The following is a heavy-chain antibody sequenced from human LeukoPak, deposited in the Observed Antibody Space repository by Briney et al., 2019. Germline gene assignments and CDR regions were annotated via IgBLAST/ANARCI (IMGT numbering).Heavy chain of an antibody. CDR3: ARVVVVAATPPGY. CDR1: GYTFTGYY. D-gene: IGHD2-15*01. J-gene: IGHJ4*02. CDR2: INPNSGGT. Sequence: ASVKVSCRASGYTFTGYYMHWVRRAPGQGLEWMGWINPNSGGTNYAQKFQGRVTMTRDTSISTAYMELSRLRSDDTAVYYCARVVVVAATPPGYWGQGTLVTVSS. V-gene: IGHV1-2*02.